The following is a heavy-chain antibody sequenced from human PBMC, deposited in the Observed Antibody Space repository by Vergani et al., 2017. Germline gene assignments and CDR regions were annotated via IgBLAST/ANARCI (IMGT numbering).Heavy chain of an antibody. D-gene: IGHD4-17*01. Sequence: QVQLVQSGAEVKKPGSSVKVSCKASGGTFNSYTVSWGRQAPGQGLEWMGRIIPILGIANYAQKFQGRVTITADQSTSTAYMELRSLRSDDTAVYYCARGDLCGDYRFDYWGQGTLVTVSS. J-gene: IGHJ4*02. V-gene: IGHV1-69*02. CDR2: IIPILGIA. CDR1: GGTFNSYT. CDR3: ARGDLCGDYRFDY.